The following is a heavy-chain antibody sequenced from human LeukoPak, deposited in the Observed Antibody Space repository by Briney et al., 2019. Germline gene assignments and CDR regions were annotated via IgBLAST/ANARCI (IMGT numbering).Heavy chain of an antibody. CDR2: ISGSGGST. J-gene: IGHJ4*02. Sequence: PGGSLRLSCAASGFTFSSYAMSWVRQAPGKGLEWVSAISGSGGSTYYADSVKGRFTISRDNSKNTLYLQMNSLRAEDTAVYYCARDNTMVRGVGDYWGQGTLVTVSS. D-gene: IGHD3-10*01. CDR3: ARDNTMVRGVGDY. CDR1: GFTFSSYA. V-gene: IGHV3-23*01.